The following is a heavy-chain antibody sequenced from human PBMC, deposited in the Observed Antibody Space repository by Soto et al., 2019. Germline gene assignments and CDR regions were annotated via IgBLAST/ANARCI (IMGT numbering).Heavy chain of an antibody. CDR3: ATKYYSYYYYGMDV. J-gene: IGHJ6*02. CDR1: GYSFTSYW. CDR2: IDPSDSYT. D-gene: IGHD3-10*01. Sequence: GESLKISCKGSGYSFTSYWISWVRQMPGKGLEWMGRIDPSDSYTNYSPSFQGHVTISADKSISTAYLQWSSLKASDTAMYYCATKYYSYYYYGMDVWGQGTTVTVYS. V-gene: IGHV5-10-1*01.